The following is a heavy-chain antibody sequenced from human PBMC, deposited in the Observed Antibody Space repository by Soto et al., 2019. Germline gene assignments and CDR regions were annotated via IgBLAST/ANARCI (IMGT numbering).Heavy chain of an antibody. CDR3: ARVGYCISSSCYDNWFGP. V-gene: IGHV2-5*02. CDR1: GFSLSPSGVG. CDR2: IYWDDNK. J-gene: IGHJ5*02. Sequence: SGPTLVNPTQTLTLTYTFSGFSLSPSGVGVGWVRQPPGKALEWLALIYWDDNKRYIPSLKNRVTYNPSLSSRLTLTKDTSKNQVVLTMTNMDPVDTATYYCARVGYCISSSCYDNWFGPWGQGTLVTVSS. D-gene: IGHD2-2*01.